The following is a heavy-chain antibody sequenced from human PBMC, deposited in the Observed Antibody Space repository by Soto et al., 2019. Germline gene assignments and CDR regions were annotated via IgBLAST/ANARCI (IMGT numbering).Heavy chain of an antibody. Sequence: SVKVSCKASGGTFSSYAISWVRQAPGQGLEWMGGIIPIFGTANYAQKFQGRVTITADESTSTAYMELSSLRSEDTAVYYCARGGYYDSSGYYFQRRPFDYWGQGTLVAVSS. V-gene: IGHV1-69*13. CDR2: IIPIFGTA. CDR1: GGTFSSYA. CDR3: ARGGYYDSSGYYFQRRPFDY. D-gene: IGHD3-22*01. J-gene: IGHJ4*02.